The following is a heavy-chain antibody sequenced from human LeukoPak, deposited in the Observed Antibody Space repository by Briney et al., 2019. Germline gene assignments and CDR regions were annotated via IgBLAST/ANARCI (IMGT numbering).Heavy chain of an antibody. CDR3: TRDPYYFDSSGYYHHAFDI. Sequence: GGSLRLSCTASGFTFSNSAVSWVRQAPGKGLEWIGLIRSKTDGGTTEYAASVKGRFTISRDDSRSIAYLQMNSLKTEDTAVYYCTRDPYYFDSSGYYHHAFDIWGQGTMVAVSS. CDR2: IRSKTDGGTT. D-gene: IGHD3-22*01. J-gene: IGHJ3*02. CDR1: GFTFSNSA. V-gene: IGHV3-49*04.